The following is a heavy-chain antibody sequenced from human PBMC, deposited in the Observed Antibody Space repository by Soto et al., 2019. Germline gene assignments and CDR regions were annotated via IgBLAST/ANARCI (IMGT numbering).Heavy chain of an antibody. Sequence: SETLSLTCTVSGGSISSYYWSWIRQPPGKGLEWIVYIYYSGITNYNPSLKIRVTISVDTSKTQFSLKLSFVTAADTAVYYCARYKSNYYYGMDVWGQGTTVTVSS. CDR2: IYYSGIT. CDR3: ARYKSNYYYGMDV. CDR1: GGSISSYY. V-gene: IGHV4-59*01. J-gene: IGHJ6*02. D-gene: IGHD1-20*01.